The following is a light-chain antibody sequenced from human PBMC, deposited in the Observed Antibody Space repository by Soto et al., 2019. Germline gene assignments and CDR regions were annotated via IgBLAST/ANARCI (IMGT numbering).Light chain of an antibody. CDR3: AAWNDSLNRVV. J-gene: IGLJ3*02. Sequence: QSVLTQPPSASGTPGHRVTISCSGSSSTIGSKTLNWYQHLPASTPKPLIYTTNQRPYRVPDQFSGSKSGSSASMSISGLQPEDEDEYYYAAWNDSLNRVVFGGGTKVTVL. CDR1: SSTIGSKT. CDR2: TTN. V-gene: IGLV1-44*01.